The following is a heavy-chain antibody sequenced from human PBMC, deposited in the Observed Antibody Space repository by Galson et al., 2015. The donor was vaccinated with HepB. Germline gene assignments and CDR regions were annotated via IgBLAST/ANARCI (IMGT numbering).Heavy chain of an antibody. J-gene: IGHJ6*02. Sequence: SVKVSCKASGYTFTGYYMHWVRQAPGQGLEWMGWINPNSGGTNYAQKFQGRVAMTRDTSISTAYMELSRLRSDDTAVYYCASPTRFATWELLVPYYYGMDVWGQGTTVTVSS. CDR1: GYTFTGYY. CDR3: ASPTRFATWELLVPYYYGMDV. CDR2: INPNSGGT. V-gene: IGHV1-2*02. D-gene: IGHD1-26*01.